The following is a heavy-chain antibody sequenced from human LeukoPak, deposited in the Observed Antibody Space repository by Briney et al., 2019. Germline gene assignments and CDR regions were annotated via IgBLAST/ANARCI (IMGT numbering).Heavy chain of an antibody. J-gene: IGHJ4*02. D-gene: IGHD6-19*01. CDR2: IYYSGST. V-gene: IGHV4-39*01. CDR3: ARRHSSGWSPLYYFDY. Sequence: SETLSLTCTVSGGSIGSSNYYWGWLRQPPGKGLEWIGTIYYSGSTYYNPSLKSRVTISVDTSKNQFSLKLNSVTAADTAVYYCARRHSSGWSPLYYFDYWGQGTLVTVSS. CDR1: GGSIGSSNYY.